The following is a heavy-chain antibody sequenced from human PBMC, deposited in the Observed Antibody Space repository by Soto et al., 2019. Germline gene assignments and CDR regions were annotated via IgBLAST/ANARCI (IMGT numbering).Heavy chain of an antibody. CDR2: IDPSDSYT. D-gene: IGHD5-12*01. Sequence: PGESLKISCKGSGDNFTTFWINWVRQMPGKGLEWMGKIDPSDSYTKYSPSFQGHVTITVDKSINTAYLQWSSLKASDTAIYYCARQEMATLGETSDVWGQGTMVTVSS. J-gene: IGHJ3*01. CDR3: ARQEMATLGETSDV. CDR1: GDNFTTFW. V-gene: IGHV5-10-1*01.